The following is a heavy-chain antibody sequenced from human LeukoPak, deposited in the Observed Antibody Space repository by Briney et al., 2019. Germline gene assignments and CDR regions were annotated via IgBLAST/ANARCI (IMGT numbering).Heavy chain of an antibody. CDR1: GFTFSSYS. CDR3: ARDGYYYDSSGYYYTYYFDY. V-gene: IGHV3-21*01. D-gene: IGHD3-22*01. J-gene: IGHJ4*02. Sequence: SGGSLRLSCAASGFTFSSYSMNWVRQAPGKGLEWVSSISSSSSYIYYADSVKGRFTISRDNAKNSLYLQMNSLRAEDTAVYYCARDGYYYDSSGYYYTYYFDYWGQGTLVNVSS. CDR2: ISSSSSYI.